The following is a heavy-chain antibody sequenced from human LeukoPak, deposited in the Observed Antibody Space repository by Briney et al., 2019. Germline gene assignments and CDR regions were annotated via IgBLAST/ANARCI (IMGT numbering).Heavy chain of an antibody. CDR2: ISTSSSYI. D-gene: IGHD3-22*01. Sequence: GGSLRLSCAASGFTFSSYSMNRVRQAPGKGLEWVSSISTSSSYIYYADSVKGRFTISRDNAKNSLYLQMNSLRAEDTAVYYCAREQLKYYYDSSGYSDYWGQGTLVTVSS. J-gene: IGHJ4*02. V-gene: IGHV3-21*01. CDR3: AREQLKYYYDSSGYSDY. CDR1: GFTFSSYS.